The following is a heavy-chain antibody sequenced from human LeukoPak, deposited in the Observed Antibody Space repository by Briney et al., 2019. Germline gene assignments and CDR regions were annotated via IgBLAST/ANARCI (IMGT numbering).Heavy chain of an antibody. CDR1: GFTFSSYG. D-gene: IGHD3-10*01. V-gene: IGHV3-30*02. J-gene: IGHJ4*02. CDR3: AKEVHPYDSGTYYFDY. CDR2: IRHDGSNE. Sequence: GGSLTLSCVGCGFTFSSYGMHWARQAGAKGVEWLAFIRHDGSNEYYADSVKGRFTVSRDNSKNTLFLQMNSLRVEEMAVYYCAKEVHPYDSGTYYFDYWGRGTLVTVSS.